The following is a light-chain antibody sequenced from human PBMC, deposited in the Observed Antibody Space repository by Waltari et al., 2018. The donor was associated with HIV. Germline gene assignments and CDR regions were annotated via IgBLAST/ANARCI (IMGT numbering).Light chain of an antibody. J-gene: IGLJ3*02. CDR3: QSTDYDGTWV. CDR1: ALPKKY. V-gene: IGLV3-25*03. Sequence: SYDLTQTPSVSVSPGQTARINCSRGALPKKYSSLDRQKAGQAPMLLIFKDIERPSGIPERISGSGSGTGVTLTISDVQAEDEGDYFCQSTDYDGTWVFGGGTKLTVL. CDR2: KDI.